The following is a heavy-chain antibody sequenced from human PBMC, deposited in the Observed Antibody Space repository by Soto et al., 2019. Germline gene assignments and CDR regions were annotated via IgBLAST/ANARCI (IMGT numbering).Heavy chain of an antibody. D-gene: IGHD5-12*01. Sequence: GGSLRLSCAASGFTFSSYAMSWVRQAPGKGLEWVSAISGSGGSTYYADSVKGRFTISRDNSKNMLYLQMNSLRAEDKAVYYCAKLRRLREYFDYWGQGTLVTVSS. J-gene: IGHJ4*02. CDR3: AKLRRLREYFDY. V-gene: IGHV3-23*01. CDR2: ISGSGGST. CDR1: GFTFSSYA.